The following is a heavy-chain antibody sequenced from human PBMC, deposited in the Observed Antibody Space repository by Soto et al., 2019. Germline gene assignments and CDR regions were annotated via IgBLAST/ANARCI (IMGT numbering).Heavy chain of an antibody. J-gene: IGHJ4*02. CDR2: IYPGDSDT. V-gene: IGHV5-51*01. CDR3: ASTTGTQGYLFGY. Sequence: GGSLRLSCKGSGYSFTSYWIGWVRQMPGKGLEWMGIIYPGDSDTRYSPSFQGQVTISADKSISTAYLQWSSLKASDTAMYYCASTTGTQGYLFGYWGQGTLVTVSS. CDR1: GYSFTSYW. D-gene: IGHD1-1*01.